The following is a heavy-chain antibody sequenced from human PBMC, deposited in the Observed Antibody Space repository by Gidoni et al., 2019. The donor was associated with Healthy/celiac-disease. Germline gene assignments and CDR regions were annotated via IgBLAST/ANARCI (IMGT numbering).Heavy chain of an antibody. J-gene: IGHJ6*02. CDR3: TTPEYCSGGSCYPRDYYYGMDV. CDR2: IRSKANRYAT. CDR1: GFTFSGSA. D-gene: IGHD2-15*01. Sequence: EVQLVESGGGLVQPGGSLKLACAASGFTFSGSAMHWVRQASGNGLAWVGRIRSKANRYATAYAASVTGRFTISRDDSKNTAYLQMNSLKTDDTAVYYCTTPEYCSGGSCYPRDYYYGMDVWGQGTTVTVSS. V-gene: IGHV3-73*01.